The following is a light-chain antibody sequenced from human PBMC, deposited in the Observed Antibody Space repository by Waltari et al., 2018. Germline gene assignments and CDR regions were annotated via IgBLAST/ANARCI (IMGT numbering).Light chain of an antibody. CDR3: QAWDSNVVI. CDR1: KLGDKY. CDR2: KDS. Sequence: SYDLTQPPSVSVSPGQTASITCSGAKLGDKYACWYQQKPGQSHVVVIYKDSQRPSGIPERFSGSNSGNTATLTISGAQALDEADYYCQAWDSNVVIFGGGTKLTVL. V-gene: IGLV3-1*01. J-gene: IGLJ2*01.